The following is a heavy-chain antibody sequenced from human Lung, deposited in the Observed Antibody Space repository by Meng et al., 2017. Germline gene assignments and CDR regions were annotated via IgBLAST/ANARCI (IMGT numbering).Heavy chain of an antibody. CDR3: ASYCRGTSCATY. V-gene: IGHV1-2*06. J-gene: IGHJ4*02. D-gene: IGHD2-15*01. Sequence: QVQRVQSGAEVKKPGASVKGACKASGYTFTGSYMHWVRQAPGQGLEWMGRVNPNNGGTNYAQKFQGRVTMTRDTSISTAYLELSRLTSDDTAVYYCASYCRGTSCATYWGQGSLVTVSS. CDR2: VNPNNGGT. CDR1: GYTFTGSY.